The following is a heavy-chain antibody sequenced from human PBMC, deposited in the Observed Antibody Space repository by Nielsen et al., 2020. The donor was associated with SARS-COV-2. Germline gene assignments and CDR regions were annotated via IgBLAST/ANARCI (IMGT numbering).Heavy chain of an antibody. CDR3: ANLGGYPFDY. D-gene: IGHD5-12*01. J-gene: IGHJ4*02. CDR1: KFTFDHYA. Sequence: GGSLRLSCAASKFTFDHYAMHWVRQAPGKGLEWVSGISWNSGNTGYADSVKGRFTISRDNAKNSLYLQMNSLRAEDTALYYCANLGGYPFDYWGQGTLVTVSS. V-gene: IGHV3-9*01. CDR2: ISWNSGNT.